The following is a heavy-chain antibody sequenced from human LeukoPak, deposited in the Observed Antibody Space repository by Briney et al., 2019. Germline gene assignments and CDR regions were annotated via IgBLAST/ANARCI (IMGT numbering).Heavy chain of an antibody. CDR3: TRAFNGDYVYFLVADY. V-gene: IGHV3-49*03. CDR1: GFTFGTHT. Sequence: GGSLRLSCTTSGFTFGTHTMHWFRQAPGKGLEWVGFIRSKAYGGTTEYAASVKGRFTISRDDSKSIAYLQMNSLKTEDTAVYYCTRAFNGDYVYFLVADYWGQGTLVTVSS. J-gene: IGHJ4*02. D-gene: IGHD4-17*01. CDR2: IRSKAYGGTT.